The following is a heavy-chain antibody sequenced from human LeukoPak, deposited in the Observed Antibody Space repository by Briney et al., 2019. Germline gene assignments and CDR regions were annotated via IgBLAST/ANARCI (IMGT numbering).Heavy chain of an antibody. J-gene: IGHJ6*03. V-gene: IGHV3-11*04. CDR3: ARCSLDYYYMDV. Sequence: GGSLRLSCAASGFTFSDYYMSWIRQARGKGLEWVSYISSSGSTIYYADSVKGRFTISRDNTKNSLYLQMNSLRAEDTAVYYCARCSLDYYYMDVWGKGTTVTVSS. D-gene: IGHD6-13*01. CDR2: ISSSGSTI. CDR1: GFTFSDYY.